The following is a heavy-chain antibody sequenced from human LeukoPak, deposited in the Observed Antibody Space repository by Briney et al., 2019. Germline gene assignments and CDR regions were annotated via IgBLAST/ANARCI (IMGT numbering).Heavy chain of an antibody. CDR2: VSSSSSTI. CDR3: ARDQVVTTVTTTFDY. CDR1: GFTFSSYS. D-gene: IGHD4-11*01. J-gene: IGHJ4*02. V-gene: IGHV3-48*01. Sequence: GGSLRLSCAASGFTFSSYSMNWVRQAPGKGLEWVSYVSSSSSTIYYADSVKGRFTISRDNAKNSLYLQMNSLRAEDTAVYYCARDQVVTTVTTTFDYWGQGTLVTVSS.